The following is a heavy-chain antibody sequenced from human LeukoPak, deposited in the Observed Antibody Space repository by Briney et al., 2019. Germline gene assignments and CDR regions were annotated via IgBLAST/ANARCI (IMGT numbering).Heavy chain of an antibody. D-gene: IGHD3-16*01. CDR3: ARGGGLDV. CDR2: INHNGNVN. V-gene: IGHV3-7*03. Sequence: GGSLRLSCAASGFTFSSWMNWARQAPGKGLEWVASINHNGNVNYYVDSVKGRFTISRDNAKNSLYLQMSNLRAEDTAVYFCARGGGLDVWGQGATVTVSS. CDR1: GFTFSSW. J-gene: IGHJ6*02.